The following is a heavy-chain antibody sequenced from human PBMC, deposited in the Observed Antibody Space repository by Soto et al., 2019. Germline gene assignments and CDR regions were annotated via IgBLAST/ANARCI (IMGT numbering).Heavy chain of an antibody. CDR1: GGTFSSYA. D-gene: IGHD3-22*01. CDR3: ARSELSSGYYPISAVY. CDR2: IIPIFGTA. V-gene: IGHV1-69*01. J-gene: IGHJ4*02. Sequence: QVQLVQSGAEVTKPGSSVKVSFKASGGTFSSYAISWVRQAPGQGLEWMGGIIPIFGTANYAQKLQGRVTMTAEESTITAYMELSSLRSEDTARYYCARSELSSGYYPISAVYWGQGPLVTVSS.